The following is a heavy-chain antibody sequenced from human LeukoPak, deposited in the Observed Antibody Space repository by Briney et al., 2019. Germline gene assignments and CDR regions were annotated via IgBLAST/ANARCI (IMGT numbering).Heavy chain of an antibody. J-gene: IGHJ4*02. Sequence: SVTVSCTASGGTFSSYAISWVRQAPGQGLEWMGGIIPIFGTANYAQKFQGRVTITADESTSTAYMELSSLRSEDTAVYYCARDVGGTTSFDYWGQGTLVTVSS. D-gene: IGHD1-1*01. V-gene: IGHV1-69*13. CDR2: IIPIFGTA. CDR1: GGTFSSYA. CDR3: ARDVGGTTSFDY.